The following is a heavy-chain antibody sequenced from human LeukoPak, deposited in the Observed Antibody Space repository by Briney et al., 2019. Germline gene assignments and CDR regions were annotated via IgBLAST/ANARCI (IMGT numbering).Heavy chain of an antibody. J-gene: IGHJ5*02. Sequence: PSETLSLTCTVSGGSISSYYWSWIRQPPGKGLEWIGYIYYSGSTNYNPSLKSRVTISVDTSKNQFSLKLSSVTAADTAVYYCARELPYCSSTSCYGLFDPWGQGTLVTVSS. V-gene: IGHV4-59*01. CDR3: ARELPYCSSTSCYGLFDP. CDR2: IYYSGST. CDR1: GGSISSYY. D-gene: IGHD2-2*01.